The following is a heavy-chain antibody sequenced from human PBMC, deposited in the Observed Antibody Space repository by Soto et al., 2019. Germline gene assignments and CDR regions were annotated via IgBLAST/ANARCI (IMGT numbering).Heavy chain of an antibody. CDR2: ISYDGSNK. CDR1: GFTFSSYA. V-gene: IGHV3-30-3*01. D-gene: IGHD6-13*01. J-gene: IGHJ4*02. Sequence: QVQLVESGGGVVQPGRSLRLSCAASGFTFSSYAMHWVRQAPGKGLEWVAVISYDGSNKYYADSVKGRFTISRDNSKNTLYLQMHSLRAEDTAVYYCARVYSSSWYYFDYWGQGTLVTVSS. CDR3: ARVYSSSWYYFDY.